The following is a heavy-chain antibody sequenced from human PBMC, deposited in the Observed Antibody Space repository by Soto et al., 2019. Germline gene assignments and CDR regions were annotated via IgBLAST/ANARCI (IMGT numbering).Heavy chain of an antibody. CDR2: MNPNSGNT. V-gene: IGHV1-8*01. CDR1: GYTFTSYD. CDR3: ARGDCISTSCYVAAWYYYYGMDV. D-gene: IGHD2-2*01. J-gene: IGHJ6*02. Sequence: ASVKVSCKASGYTFTSYDINWVRQATGQGLEWMGWMNPNSGNTGYAQKFQGRVTMTRNTSISTAYMELSSLRSEDTAVYYCARGDCISTSCYVAAWYYYYGMDVWXQGTTVTVSS.